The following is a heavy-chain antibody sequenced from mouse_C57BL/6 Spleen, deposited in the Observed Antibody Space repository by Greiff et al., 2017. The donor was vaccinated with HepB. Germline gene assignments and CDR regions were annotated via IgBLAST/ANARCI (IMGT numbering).Heavy chain of an antibody. CDR2: IYPGSGNT. J-gene: IGHJ4*01. CDR3: ARKGGDYAAMDC. CDR1: GYTFTDYY. V-gene: IGHV1-76*01. Sequence: VQLQQSGAELVRPGASVKLSCKASGYTFTDYYINWVKQRPGQGLEWIARIYPGSGNTYYNEKFKGKATLTAEKSSSTAYMQLSSLTSEDSAVYFCARKGGDYAAMDCWGQGTSVTVSS.